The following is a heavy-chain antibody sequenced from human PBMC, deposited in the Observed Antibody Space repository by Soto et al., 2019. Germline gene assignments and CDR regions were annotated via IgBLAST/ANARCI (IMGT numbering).Heavy chain of an antibody. Sequence: ASVKVSCKASGYTFTSYGISWVRQAPGQGLEWMGWISAYNGNTNYAQKLQGRVTMTTDKSTSTAYMELRSLRSDDTAVYYCARDQVSDDFWSGLNWFDPWGQGTLVTVSS. V-gene: IGHV1-18*01. CDR2: ISAYNGNT. J-gene: IGHJ5*02. CDR1: GYTFTSYG. D-gene: IGHD3-3*01. CDR3: ARDQVSDDFWSGLNWFDP.